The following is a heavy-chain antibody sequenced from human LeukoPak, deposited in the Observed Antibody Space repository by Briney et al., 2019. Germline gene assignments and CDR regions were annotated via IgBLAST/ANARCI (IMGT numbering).Heavy chain of an antibody. Sequence: SETLSLTCTVSGGSISSYYWSWIRQPPGKGLEWIGYIYYSGSTNYNPSLKSRVTISVDTSKNQFPLKLSSVTAADTAVYYCARSIAVAVSFDYWGQGTLVTVSS. CDR2: IYYSGST. J-gene: IGHJ4*02. CDR1: GGSISSYY. D-gene: IGHD6-19*01. CDR3: ARSIAVAVSFDY. V-gene: IGHV4-59*01.